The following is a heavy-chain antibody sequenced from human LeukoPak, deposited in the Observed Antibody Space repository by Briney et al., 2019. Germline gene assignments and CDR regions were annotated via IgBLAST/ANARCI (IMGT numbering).Heavy chain of an antibody. Sequence: GASVKVSCKASGYTFTGYYMHWVRQAPGQGLEWMGWINPNSGGTNYAQKFQGRVTMTRDTSISTAYMELSRLRSDDTAVYYCARGSDDFWSGYSPSYWGQGTPVTVSS. CDR2: INPNSGGT. D-gene: IGHD3-3*01. CDR3: ARGSDDFWSGYSPSY. V-gene: IGHV1-2*02. J-gene: IGHJ4*02. CDR1: GYTFTGYY.